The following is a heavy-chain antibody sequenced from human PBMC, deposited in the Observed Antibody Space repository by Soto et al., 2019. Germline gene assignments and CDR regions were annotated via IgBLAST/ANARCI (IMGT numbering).Heavy chain of an antibody. Sequence: QVQLQESGPGLVKPSETLSLTCTVSGGSISIYFWTWIRQTAGKGLEWIGRIYASGDTNYNPSLKSRVTMSVDTSKNQFSLMLTSVTAADTAIHYCAREDVRVAGFDYWGQGALVTVSS. D-gene: IGHD6-19*01. CDR3: AREDVRVAGFDY. CDR1: GGSISIYF. CDR2: IYASGDT. V-gene: IGHV4-4*07. J-gene: IGHJ4*02.